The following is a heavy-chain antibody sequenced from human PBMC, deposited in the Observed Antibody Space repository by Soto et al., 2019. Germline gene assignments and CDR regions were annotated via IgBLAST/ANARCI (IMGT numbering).Heavy chain of an antibody. Sequence: EVQLVESGGGLVKPGGSLRLSCAASGFTFSNAWMSWVRQAPGKGLEWVGRIKSKTDGGTTDYAAPVKGRFTISRDDSKNTLYLQMNSPKTEDTAVYYCTTDPAGLVATIPHYFDYWGQGTLVTVSS. D-gene: IGHD5-12*01. CDR3: TTDPAGLVATIPHYFDY. V-gene: IGHV3-15*01. J-gene: IGHJ4*02. CDR1: GFTFSNAW. CDR2: IKSKTDGGTT.